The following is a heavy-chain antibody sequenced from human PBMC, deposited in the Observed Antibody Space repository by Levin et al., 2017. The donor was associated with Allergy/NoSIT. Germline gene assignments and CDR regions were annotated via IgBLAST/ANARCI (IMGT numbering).Heavy chain of an antibody. D-gene: IGHD6-6*01. CDR2: IDYSGDT. CDR3: AKARVGSSSPFDF. CDR1: GASVRNGGSY. V-gene: IGHV4-31*11. J-gene: IGHJ4*02. Sequence: LRLSCAVSGASVRNGGSYWGWVRQSPGTGLQWVGYIDYSGDTYYTPSLKSRASVALDTSKNLIYLRLASVTAADTAVYFCAKARVGSSSPFDFWGQGTLVTVSS.